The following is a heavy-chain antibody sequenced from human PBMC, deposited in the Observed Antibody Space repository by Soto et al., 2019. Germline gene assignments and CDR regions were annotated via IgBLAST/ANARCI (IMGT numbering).Heavy chain of an antibody. CDR1: GYTFTGYY. CDR2: INPNSGGT. D-gene: IGHD6-19*01. V-gene: IGHV1-2*04. CDR3: ARYSSGWYGTYYYYYGMDV. J-gene: IGHJ6*02. Sequence: ASVKVSCKASGYTFTGYYMHWVRQAPGQGLEWMGWINPNSGGTNYAQKFQGWATMTRDTSISTAYMELRSLRSDDTAVYYCARYSSGWYGTYYYYYGMDVWGQGTTVTVSS.